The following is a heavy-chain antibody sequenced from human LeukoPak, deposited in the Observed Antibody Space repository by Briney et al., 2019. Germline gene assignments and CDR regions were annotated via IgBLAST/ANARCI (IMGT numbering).Heavy chain of an antibody. Sequence: PGGSLRLSCAASGFTFSSYGMHLVRQAPGKGLEWVAVISYDGSNKYYADSVKGRFTISRDNSKNTLYLQMNSLRAEDTAVYYCAKAFEQWLEYYFDYWGQGTLVTVSS. CDR3: AKAFEQWLEYYFDY. D-gene: IGHD6-19*01. CDR2: ISYDGSNK. V-gene: IGHV3-30*18. J-gene: IGHJ4*02. CDR1: GFTFSSYG.